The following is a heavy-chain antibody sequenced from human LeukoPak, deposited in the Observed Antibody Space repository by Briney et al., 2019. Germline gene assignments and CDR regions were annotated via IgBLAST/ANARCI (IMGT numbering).Heavy chain of an antibody. D-gene: IGHD1-26*01. Sequence: GGSLRLSCTASGFTFSSCGMHWVRQAPGKGLEWVSSISGSGASTYYADSVKGRFTISRDNSKNTLYLQMNSLRAEDTAVYYCAKDLGFIVGGGYWGQGTLVTVSS. CDR3: AKDLGFIVGGGY. J-gene: IGHJ4*02. V-gene: IGHV3-23*01. CDR1: GFTFSSCG. CDR2: ISGSGAST.